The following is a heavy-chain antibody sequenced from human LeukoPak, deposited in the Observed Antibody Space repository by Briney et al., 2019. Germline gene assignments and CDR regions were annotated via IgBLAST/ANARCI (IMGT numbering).Heavy chain of an antibody. D-gene: IGHD1-1*01. CDR3: ARDSPGYLAYDS. CDR1: GFTFSTYW. Sequence: GGSLRLSCAASGFTFSTYWMTWVRQTPGKGPEWVANIKEDGSATYYVDSVKGRFTISRDNAKKSLYLQMNSLRAEDTAVYYCARDSPGYLAYDSWGQGTLVTVSS. CDR2: IKEDGSAT. V-gene: IGHV3-7*04. J-gene: IGHJ4*02.